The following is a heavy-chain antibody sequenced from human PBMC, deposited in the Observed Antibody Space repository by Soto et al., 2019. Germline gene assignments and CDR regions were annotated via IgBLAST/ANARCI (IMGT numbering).Heavy chain of an antibody. CDR1: GFTFSSFA. J-gene: IGHJ3*01. Sequence: PGGSLRLSCVASGFTFSSFAMSWVRQAPGKGLEWVSGLSGFGSSAYYADSVKGRFTISRDNARNFLCLQMNSLRAEDTALYYCAKDQYYDSNGYPAAFDAWGQGTMVTVSS. D-gene: IGHD3-22*01. CDR3: AKDQYYDSNGYPAAFDA. CDR2: LSGFGSSA. V-gene: IGHV3-23*01.